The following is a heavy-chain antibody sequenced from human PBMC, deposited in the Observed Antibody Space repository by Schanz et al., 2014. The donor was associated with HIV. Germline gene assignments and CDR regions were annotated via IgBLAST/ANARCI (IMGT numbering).Heavy chain of an antibody. CDR1: GLTFSSYC. Sequence: QVQLVESGGGVVQPGRSLRLSCAGSGLTFSSYCMHWVRQAAGKGLGGGEVIRYDGGSKYYADSVRGRFTISRDNSKNTLYLQMNSLRAEDTAVYYCARVGVGGYANLDYWGQGTLVTVSS. CDR2: IRYDGGSK. V-gene: IGHV3-33*08. D-gene: IGHD5-12*01. CDR3: ARVGVGGYANLDY. J-gene: IGHJ4*02.